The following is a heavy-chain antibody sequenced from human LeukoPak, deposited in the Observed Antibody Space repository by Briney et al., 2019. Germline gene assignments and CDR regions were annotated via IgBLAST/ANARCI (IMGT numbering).Heavy chain of an antibody. CDR3: AKGGYDYIEIAYFDY. CDR2: IIASSGST. Sequence: GGSLRLSCAASGVSFNNHAMSWFRQAPGEGLEWVALIIASSGSTLYADSVKGRFTISRDNSKNIVYLQMNSLRAEDTAVYYCAKGGYDYIEIAYFDYWGQGTLVTVSS. D-gene: IGHD5-12*01. CDR1: GVSFNNHA. J-gene: IGHJ4*02. V-gene: IGHV3-23*01.